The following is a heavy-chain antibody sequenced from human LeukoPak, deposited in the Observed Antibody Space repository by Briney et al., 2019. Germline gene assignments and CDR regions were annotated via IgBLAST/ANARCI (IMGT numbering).Heavy chain of an antibody. J-gene: IGHJ4*02. CDR1: GFSFRKYF. CDR3: APSFTPYYYDV. Sequence: GGSLRLSCAASGFSFRKYFMSWARQAPGKGLEWVASISNDASATTYGDSVWGRVTISRDNAQNSVFLQMHSLRAGDTAVYYCAPSFTPYYYDVWGQGILVTVSS. CDR2: ISNDASAT. D-gene: IGHD2-15*01. V-gene: IGHV3-7*01.